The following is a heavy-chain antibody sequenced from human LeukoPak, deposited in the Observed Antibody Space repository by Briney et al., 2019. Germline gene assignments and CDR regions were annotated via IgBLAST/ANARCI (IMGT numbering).Heavy chain of an antibody. CDR3: ASWPFHYYYYGMDV. D-gene: IGHD3-3*02. CDR1: GGSISSYY. V-gene: IGHV4-59*08. Sequence: SETLSFTCTVSGGSISSYYWSLIRQPPGKGLEWIGYIYYSGSTNYNPSLKSRVTISVDTSKNQFSLKLSSVTAADTAVYYCASWPFHYYYYGMDVWGQGTTVTVSS. J-gene: IGHJ6*02. CDR2: IYYSGST.